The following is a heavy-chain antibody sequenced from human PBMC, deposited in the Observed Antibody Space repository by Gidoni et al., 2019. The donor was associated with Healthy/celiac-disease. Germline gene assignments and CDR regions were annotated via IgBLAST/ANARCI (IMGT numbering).Heavy chain of an antibody. D-gene: IGHD6-6*01. Sequence: QVQPVEPGGGAVQPGRSLRLSCAASGFTLCSYGMHWVRQGPGKGLEWVAVIWYDGSNKYYADSVKGRFTISRDNSKNTLYLQMNSLRAEDTAVYYCARDWESIAALEFVDYWGQGTLVTVSS. CDR1: GFTLCSYG. CDR3: ARDWESIAALEFVDY. V-gene: IGHV3-33*01. CDR2: IWYDGSNK. J-gene: IGHJ4*02.